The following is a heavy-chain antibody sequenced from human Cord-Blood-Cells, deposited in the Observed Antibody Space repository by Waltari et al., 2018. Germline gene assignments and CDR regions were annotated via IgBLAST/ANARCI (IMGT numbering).Heavy chain of an antibody. CDR2: ISYDGSNK. Sequence: QVQLVESGGGVVQPGRSLRLSCAASGFTFSSYAMHWVRQAPGKGLEWVAGISYDGSNKYYADSVKGRFTISRDNSKNTLYLQMNSLRAEDTAVYYCARGPITGVDYWGQGTLVTVSS. J-gene: IGHJ4*02. CDR1: GFTFSSYA. D-gene: IGHD1-20*01. V-gene: IGHV3-30-3*01. CDR3: ARGPITGVDY.